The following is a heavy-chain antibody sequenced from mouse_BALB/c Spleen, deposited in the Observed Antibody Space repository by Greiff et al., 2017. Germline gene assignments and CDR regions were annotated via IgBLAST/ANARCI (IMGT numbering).Heavy chain of an antibody. CDR1: GYTFTNYW. D-gene: IGHD2-2*01. Sequence: QVQLKESGAELVRPGTSVKISCKASGYTFTNYWLGWVKQRPGHGLEWIGDIYPGGGYTNYNEKFKGKATLTADTSSSTAYMQLSSLTSEDSAVYFCARRGYDGAWFAYWGQGTLVTVSA. CDR3: ARRGYDGAWFAY. CDR2: IYPGGGYT. J-gene: IGHJ3*01. V-gene: IGHV1-63*02.